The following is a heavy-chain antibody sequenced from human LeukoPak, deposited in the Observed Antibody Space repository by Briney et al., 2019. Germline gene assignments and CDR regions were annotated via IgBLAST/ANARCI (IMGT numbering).Heavy chain of an antibody. CDR2: IYASGST. J-gene: IGHJ4*02. CDR3: GRLSLMGGNYFDY. D-gene: IGHD2-15*01. CDR1: GGSLSSYY. Sequence: SETLSLTCTVSGGSLSSYYWTWIRQPAGKGLEWIGRIYASGSTNYNASLESRVTMSVDTSKNQFSLKLNSVTAADTAIYYCGRLSLMGGNYFDYWGQGTLVTVSS. V-gene: IGHV4-4*07.